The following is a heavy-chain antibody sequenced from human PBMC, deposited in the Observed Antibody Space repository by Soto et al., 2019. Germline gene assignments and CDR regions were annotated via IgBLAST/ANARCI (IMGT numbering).Heavy chain of an antibody. CDR1: SAPVSSSTYT. CDR2: IYYSGST. D-gene: IGHD3-10*01. CDR3: TTQGFGGLHGLVDV. Sequence: SETLSLTCTVSSAPVSSSTYTWGWIRQPPGKGLEWIGSIYYSGSTYYNPSLNSRVTVSVDTSKNQFSLKLTSVTAADTAVYYCTTQGFGGLHGLVDVWGQGTTVTVSS. V-gene: IGHV4-39*01. J-gene: IGHJ6*02.